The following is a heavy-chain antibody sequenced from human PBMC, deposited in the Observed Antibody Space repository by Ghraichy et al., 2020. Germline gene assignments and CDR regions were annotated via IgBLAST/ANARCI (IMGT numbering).Heavy chain of an antibody. CDR3: ARGLRFLEWLFRRDAFDI. Sequence: SETLSLTCTVSGYSISSGYYWGWIRQPPGKGLEWIGSIYHSGSTYYNPSLKSRVTISVDTSKNQFSLKLSSVTAADTAVYYCARGLRFLEWLFRRDAFDIWGQGTMVTVSS. V-gene: IGHV4-38-2*02. D-gene: IGHD3-3*01. CDR2: IYHSGST. J-gene: IGHJ3*02. CDR1: GYSISSGYY.